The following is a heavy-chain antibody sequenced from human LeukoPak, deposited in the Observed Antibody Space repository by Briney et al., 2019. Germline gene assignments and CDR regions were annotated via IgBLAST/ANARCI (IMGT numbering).Heavy chain of an antibody. CDR1: RFTFSSYG. J-gene: IGHJ6*02. CDR2: ISNDGSNK. V-gene: IGHV3-30*18. D-gene: IGHD3-9*01. CDR3: AKGDTYYDILTGYNPHYYYYGMDV. Sequence: GGSLRLSCAASRFTFSSYGMHWVRQAPGKGLEWVAVISNDGSNKYYADSVKGRFTISRGNSKNTLYLQMNSLRAEDTAVYYCAKGDTYYDILTGYNPHYYYYGMDVWGQGTTVTVSS.